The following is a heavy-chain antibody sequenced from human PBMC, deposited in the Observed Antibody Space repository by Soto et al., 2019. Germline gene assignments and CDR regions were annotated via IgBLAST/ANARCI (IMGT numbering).Heavy chain of an antibody. Sequence: PGGALSLSFAASVLTCTRYSINWVRQAPGKGLEWVSSISSTTNYIYYGDSMKGRFTISRDNAKNSLYLEMNSLRAEDTAVYYCARESEDLTSNFDYWGQGTLVTVSS. CDR2: ISSTTNYI. CDR3: ARESEDLTSNFDY. V-gene: IGHV3-21*06. CDR1: VLTCTRYS. J-gene: IGHJ4*02.